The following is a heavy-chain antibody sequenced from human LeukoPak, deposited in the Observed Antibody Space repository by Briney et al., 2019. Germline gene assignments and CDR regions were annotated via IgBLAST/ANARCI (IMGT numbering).Heavy chain of an antibody. CDR2: INPNSGGT. CDR1: GYTFTGYY. Sequence: ASVKVSCKASGYTFTGYYMHWVRQAPGQGHEWMGWINPNSGGTNYAQKFQGRVTMTRDTSISTAYMELSRLRSDDTAVYCCAREGGEVQVVPAATEGYFDYWGQGTLVTVSS. J-gene: IGHJ4*02. V-gene: IGHV1-2*02. D-gene: IGHD2-2*01. CDR3: AREGGEVQVVPAATEGYFDY.